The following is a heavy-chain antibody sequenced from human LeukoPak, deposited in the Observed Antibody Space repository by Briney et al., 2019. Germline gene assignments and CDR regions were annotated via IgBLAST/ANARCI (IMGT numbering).Heavy chain of an antibody. CDR3: AKDPTSVGATVFDY. CDR2: IWYDGSNK. V-gene: IGHV3-33*06. CDR1: GFTFSSCG. Sequence: GGSLRLSCAASGFTFSSCGMHWVRQAPGKGLEWVAVIWYDGSNKYYADSVKGRFTISRDNSKNTLYLQMNSLRAEDTAVYYCAKDPTSVGATVFDYWGQGTLVTVSS. D-gene: IGHD1-26*01. J-gene: IGHJ4*02.